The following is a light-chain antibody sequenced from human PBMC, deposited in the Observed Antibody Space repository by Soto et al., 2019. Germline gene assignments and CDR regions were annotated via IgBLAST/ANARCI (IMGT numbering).Light chain of an antibody. CDR1: SSDVGGYTY. CDR3: SSSTSTTTLV. Sequence: QSVLTQPASVSGSPGQSITISCTGTSSDVGGYTYVSWYQQHPGKAPKLMIYEVTNRPSGASIRFSGSKSGMPASLTISGLQAEAEADYYCSSSTSTTTLVFGTGTKVTVL. J-gene: IGLJ1*01. V-gene: IGLV2-14*01. CDR2: EVT.